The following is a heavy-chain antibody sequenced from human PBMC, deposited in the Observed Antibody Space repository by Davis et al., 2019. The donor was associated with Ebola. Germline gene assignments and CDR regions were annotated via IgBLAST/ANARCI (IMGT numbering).Heavy chain of an antibody. V-gene: IGHV3-30*18. CDR1: GYSFSSFG. CDR2: ISNDGSKK. D-gene: IGHD2-15*01. Sequence: PGSSLKISCAASGYSFSSFGIHWVRQGPGKGLEWVAVISNDGSKKFYVDSVKGRFIISRDNSENTVYLQMNSLSAEDTAVYYCAKVPGYCSGGACFSFGYYHGMDVWGQGTTVTVSS. CDR3: AKVPGYCSGGACFSFGYYHGMDV. J-gene: IGHJ6*02.